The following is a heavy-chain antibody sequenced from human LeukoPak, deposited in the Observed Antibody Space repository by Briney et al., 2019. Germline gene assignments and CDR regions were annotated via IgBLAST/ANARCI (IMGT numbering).Heavy chain of an antibody. Sequence: ASVKVSCKASGSTFTDDYIHWVRNAPGQGLEWMGSINPTGDSTHYAQKFQSRITMTRDTSITTAYTEQSSLRSADTDVYYCARDPSEDIVSYFDYWGQGTLVTVSS. CDR1: GSTFTDDY. V-gene: IGHV1-2*02. J-gene: IGHJ4*02. CDR3: ARDPSEDIVSYFDY. CDR2: INPTGDST. D-gene: IGHD5/OR15-5a*01.